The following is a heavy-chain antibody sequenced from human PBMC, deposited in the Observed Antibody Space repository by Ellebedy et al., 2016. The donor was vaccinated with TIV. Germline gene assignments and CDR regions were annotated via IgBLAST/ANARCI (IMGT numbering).Heavy chain of an antibody. D-gene: IGHD3-3*01. CDR3: ARNILKFLNAFEI. CDR2: IDHGGST. V-gene: IGHV4-34*01. CDR1: GGSFSGYS. Sequence: SETLSLTCAVYGGSFSGYSWSWIRQPPGRGLEWIGEIDHGGSTNSNPSLKSRITISVDTSKNHFSLKLTSVTAADTAVYYCARNILKFLNAFEIWGQGTMVTVSS. J-gene: IGHJ3*02.